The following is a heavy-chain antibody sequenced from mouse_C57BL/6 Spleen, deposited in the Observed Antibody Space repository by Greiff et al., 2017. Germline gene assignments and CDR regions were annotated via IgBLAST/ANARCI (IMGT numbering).Heavy chain of an antibody. CDR3: ARHPKSLHYYGSSYDWYFDV. V-gene: IGHV5-6*01. J-gene: IGHJ1*03. CDR1: GFTFSSYG. CDR2: ISSGGSYT. Sequence: EVHLVESGGDLVKPGGSLKLSCAASGFTFSSYGMSWVRQTPDKRLEWVATISSGGSYTYYPDSVKGRFTISRDNAKNTLYLQMSSLKSEDTAMYYCARHPKSLHYYGSSYDWYFDVWGTGTTVTVSS. D-gene: IGHD1-1*01.